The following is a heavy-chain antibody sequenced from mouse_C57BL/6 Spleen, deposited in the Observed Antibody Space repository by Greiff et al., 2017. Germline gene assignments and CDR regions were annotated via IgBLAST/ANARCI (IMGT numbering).Heavy chain of an antibody. J-gene: IGHJ1*03. CDR1: GYTFTSYW. D-gene: IGHD2-4*01. CDR2: IYPGSGST. Sequence: VQLQQPGAELVKPGASVKMSCKASGYTFTSYWITWVKQRPGQGLEWIGDIYPGSGSTNYNEKFKSKATLTVDTSSSTAYMQLSSLTSEDSAVYYCARFYDYDGYFDVWGTGTTVTVSS. V-gene: IGHV1-55*01. CDR3: ARFYDYDGYFDV.